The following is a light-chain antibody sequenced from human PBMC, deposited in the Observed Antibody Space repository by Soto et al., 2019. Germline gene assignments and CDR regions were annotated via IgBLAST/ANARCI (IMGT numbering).Light chain of an antibody. J-gene: IGKJ4*01. CDR2: DAS. V-gene: IGKV3-11*01. CDR3: QQRRSWPPLT. Sequence: EIVLTQSPVTLSLSPGERATLSCRASQSVNTYLGWYQQKPGQAPRLLIYDASTRSTGTPARFSGSGSVTDFTLTISSLEPEDFAVYYCQQRRSWPPLTFGGGTRVEI. CDR1: QSVNTY.